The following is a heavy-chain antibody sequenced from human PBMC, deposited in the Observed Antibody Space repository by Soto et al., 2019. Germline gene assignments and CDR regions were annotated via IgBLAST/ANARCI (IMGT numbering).Heavy chain of an antibody. CDR1: GGTFGSDA. Sequence: SVKVSCKASGGTFGSDAITWVRQAPGQGLEWVGRIIPIFGTTNYAQNLQGRVSLTWDTSISTAYMQLNSLKIDDTAVYYCAREVVETSSLWLDPWGQGTLVTVSS. CDR2: IIPIFGTT. J-gene: IGHJ5*02. D-gene: IGHD6-6*01. V-gene: IGHV1-69*06. CDR3: AREVVETSSLWLDP.